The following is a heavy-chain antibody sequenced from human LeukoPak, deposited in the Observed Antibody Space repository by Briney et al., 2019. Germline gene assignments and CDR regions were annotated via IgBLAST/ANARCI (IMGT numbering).Heavy chain of an antibody. D-gene: IGHD1-20*01. CDR1: GFTLSTYW. Sequence: SGGSLRLSCAASGFTLSTYWMSWVRQAGGKGREWGANIKQDGSEKNYVDCVKARFTISRDNAKNSLYLQMNSLRAEDTAVYYCARYNWNLDYWGQGTLVTVSS. J-gene: IGHJ4*02. CDR2: IKQDGSEK. CDR3: ARYNWNLDY. V-gene: IGHV3-7*01.